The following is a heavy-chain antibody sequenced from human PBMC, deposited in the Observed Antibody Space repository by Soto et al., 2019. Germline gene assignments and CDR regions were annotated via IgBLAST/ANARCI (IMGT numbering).Heavy chain of an antibody. J-gene: IGHJ4*02. CDR3: ARDRSVVTDAFDY. Sequence: PGGSLRLSCAASGFTFSSYAIHWVRQAPGKGLEWVAVISYDGSNKFYTDSVKGRFTISRDNSKNTLYLQMNSLRADDTAVYYCARDRSVVTDAFDYWGQGTQVTVSS. V-gene: IGHV3-30-3*01. D-gene: IGHD2-21*02. CDR2: ISYDGSNK. CDR1: GFTFSSYA.